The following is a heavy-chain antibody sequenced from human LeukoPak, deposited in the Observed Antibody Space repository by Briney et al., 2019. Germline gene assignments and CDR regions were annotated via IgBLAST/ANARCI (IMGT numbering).Heavy chain of an antibody. Sequence: GGSLRLSCTAPGFTFSSYTMSWVRQAPGKGLKWVSTITTGGPNTYYADSVKGRFTVSRDDSKNTLYLQMNSLRAEDTAVYYCAKDGGLWVSAHWGDSWGRGTLVTVSS. D-gene: IGHD7-27*01. J-gene: IGHJ4*02. CDR3: AKDGGLWVSAHWGDS. V-gene: IGHV3-23*01. CDR2: ITTGGPNT. CDR1: GFTFSSYT.